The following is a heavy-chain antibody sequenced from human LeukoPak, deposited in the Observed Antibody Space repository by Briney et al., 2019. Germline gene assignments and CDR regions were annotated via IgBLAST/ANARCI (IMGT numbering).Heavy chain of an antibody. Sequence: PSETLSLTCTVSGGSISTYYWSWIRQPPGKGLECLGFIFHTGTANYNPSLKSRVTISVDTSKNQFSLKLSSVSTADTAIYYCARTYCGTNVCPFDHWGQGNLVTVSS. CDR1: GGSISTYY. CDR3: ARTYCGTNVCPFDH. V-gene: IGHV4-59*08. CDR2: IFHTGTA. D-gene: IGHD2-21*01. J-gene: IGHJ4*02.